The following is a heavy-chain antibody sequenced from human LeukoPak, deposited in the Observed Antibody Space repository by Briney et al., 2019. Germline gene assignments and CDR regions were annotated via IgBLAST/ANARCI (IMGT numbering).Heavy chain of an antibody. J-gene: IGHJ4*02. Sequence: SDTLSLTCTVSGGCINSSNYYWGWIRQPPGRGLEWMGSIYYSGSAYYNPSPKSRVTISVDTSKNQFSLKLSSVTAADTAVYYCASAGVAAASWYYFDYWGQGTLVTVS. CDR3: ASAGVAAASWYYFDY. V-gene: IGHV4-39*07. CDR2: IYYSGSA. CDR1: GGCINSSNYY. D-gene: IGHD6-13*01.